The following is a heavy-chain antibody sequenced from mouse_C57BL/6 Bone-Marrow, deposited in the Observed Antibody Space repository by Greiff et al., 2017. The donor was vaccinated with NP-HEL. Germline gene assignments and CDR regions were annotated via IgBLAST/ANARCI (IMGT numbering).Heavy chain of an antibody. CDR2: INPYNGGT. CDR3: ARLGYSNLRLAMDY. J-gene: IGHJ4*01. CDR1: GYTFTDYY. D-gene: IGHD2-5*01. V-gene: IGHV1-19*01. Sequence: EVKLQQSGPVLVKPGASVKMSCKASGYTFTDYYMNWVKQSHGKSLEWIGVINPYNGGTSYNQKFKGKATLTVDKSSSTAYMELNSLTSEDSAVYYCARLGYSNLRLAMDYWGQGTSVTVSS.